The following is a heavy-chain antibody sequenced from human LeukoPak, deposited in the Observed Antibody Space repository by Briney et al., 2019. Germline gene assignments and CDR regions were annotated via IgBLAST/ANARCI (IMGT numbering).Heavy chain of an antibody. CDR2: IYTSGST. Sequence: SETLSLTCTVSGGSISSYYWSWIRQPAGKGLEWIGRIYTSGSTNYNPSLKSRVTTSVDKSKNQFSLKLSSVTAADTAVYYCARVVAVAGTSYYYYYMDVWGKGTTVTVSS. D-gene: IGHD6-19*01. V-gene: IGHV4-4*07. J-gene: IGHJ6*03. CDR1: GGSISSYY. CDR3: ARVVAVAGTSYYYYYMDV.